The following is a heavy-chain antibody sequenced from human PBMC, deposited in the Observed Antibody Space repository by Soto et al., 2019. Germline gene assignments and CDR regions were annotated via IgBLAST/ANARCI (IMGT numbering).Heavy chain of an antibody. J-gene: IGHJ4*02. CDR2: INPSGGET. D-gene: IGHD3-9*01. V-gene: IGHV1-46*01. CDR1: GYTFTSYY. Sequence: GASVNVSCKASGYTFTSYYMHWVRQAPGQGLEWMGIINPSGGETIYAQKFQGRVTMTEDTSTDTAYMELSSLRSEDTAVYFCATMYYDILTGYYKFDYWGQGTLVTVSS. CDR3: ATMYYDILTGYYKFDY.